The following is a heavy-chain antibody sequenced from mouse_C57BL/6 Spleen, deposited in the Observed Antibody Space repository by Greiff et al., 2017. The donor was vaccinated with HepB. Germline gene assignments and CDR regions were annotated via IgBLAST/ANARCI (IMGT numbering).Heavy chain of an antibody. J-gene: IGHJ2*01. V-gene: IGHV1-53*01. CDR1: GYTFTSYW. D-gene: IGHD1-3*01. Sequence: QVQLQQSGTELVKPGASVKLSCKASGYTFTSYWMHWVKQRPGQGLEWIGNINPSNGGTNYNEKFKSKATLTVDKSSSTAYMQLSSLTSEDSAVYYCARSPYILGDFDYWGQGTTLTVSS. CDR3: ARSPYILGDFDY. CDR2: INPSNGGT.